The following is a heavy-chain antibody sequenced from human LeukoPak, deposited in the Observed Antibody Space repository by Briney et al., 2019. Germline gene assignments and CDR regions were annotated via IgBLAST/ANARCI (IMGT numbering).Heavy chain of an antibody. CDR1: GGTFSSYA. Sequence: SVKVSCKASGGTFSSYAISWVRQAPGQGLEWMGGIIPIFGTANYAQKFQGIVTITADESTSTAYMELSSLRSEDTAVYYCASDSSSWYNVRDYWGQGTLVTVSS. CDR2: IIPIFGTA. CDR3: ASDSSSWYNVRDY. J-gene: IGHJ4*02. D-gene: IGHD6-13*01. V-gene: IGHV1-69*01.